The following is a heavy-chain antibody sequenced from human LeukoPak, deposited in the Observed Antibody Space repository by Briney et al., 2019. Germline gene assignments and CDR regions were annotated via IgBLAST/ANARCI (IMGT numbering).Heavy chain of an antibody. V-gene: IGHV1-46*01. CDR2: INPSGGST. Sequence: ASVKVSCKASGYTFTSYYMHWVRQAPGQGLEWMGIINPSGGSTSYAQKFQGRVTMTRDTSTSTVYMELSRLRSDDTAVYYCARDHPYCSGGSCHFDYWGQGTLVTVSS. CDR3: ARDHPYCSGGSCHFDY. CDR1: GYTFTSYY. J-gene: IGHJ4*02. D-gene: IGHD2-15*01.